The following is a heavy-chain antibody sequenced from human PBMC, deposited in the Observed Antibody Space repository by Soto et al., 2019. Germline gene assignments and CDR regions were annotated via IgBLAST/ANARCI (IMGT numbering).Heavy chain of an antibody. J-gene: IGHJ4*02. CDR2: IYHSGSI. CDR1: GGSISSGGYS. D-gene: IGHD5-18*01. Sequence: SETLSLTCAVSGGSISSGGYSWSWIRQPPGKGLEGIGYIYHSGSIYYNPSLKSRVTITADESTSTAYMELSSLRSEDTAVYYCARGAGYSYGRFTLGYWGQGTLVTVSS. CDR3: ARGAGYSYGRFTLGY. V-gene: IGHV4-30-2*01.